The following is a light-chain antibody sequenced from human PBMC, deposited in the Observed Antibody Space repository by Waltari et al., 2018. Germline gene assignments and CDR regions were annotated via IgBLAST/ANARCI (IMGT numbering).Light chain of an antibody. CDR3: ASYTSGSTHVA. Sequence: QAALTQSPSVSGSPGQSVTISCTGTSSDIGGYNRVSWYQQHPGKAPKLMIYEVSKRPSGVSDRFSGSKSGDSASLTISGLQVDDEAHYHCASYTSGSTHVAFGGGIQVTVL. CDR1: SSDIGGYNR. CDR2: EVS. V-gene: IGLV2-14*01. J-gene: IGLJ2*01.